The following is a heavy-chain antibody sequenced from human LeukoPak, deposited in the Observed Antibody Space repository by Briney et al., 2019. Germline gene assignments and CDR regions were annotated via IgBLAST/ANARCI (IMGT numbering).Heavy chain of an antibody. Sequence: SETLSLTCTVSGGSISSGSYYWSWIRQPAGKGLEWIGRIYTSGSTNYNPSLKSRVTISVDTSKNQFSLKLSSVTAADTAVYYCARGGYSADYWGQGTLVTVSS. J-gene: IGHJ4*02. V-gene: IGHV4-61*02. CDR1: GGSISSGSYY. D-gene: IGHD3-22*01. CDR2: IYTSGST. CDR3: ARGGYSADY.